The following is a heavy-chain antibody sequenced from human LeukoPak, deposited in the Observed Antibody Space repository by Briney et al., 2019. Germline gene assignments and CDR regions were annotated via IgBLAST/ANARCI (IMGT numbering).Heavy chain of an antibody. CDR2: ISSSSNYI. D-gene: IGHD3-22*01. J-gene: IGHJ4*02. Sequence: TGGSLRLSCAASGFTFSSYEMNWVRQAPGKGLEWVSCISSSSNYIYYADSVKGRFTISRDNAKNSLYLQMNSLRAEDTAVYYCATTGYYYDSSGYIDYWGQGTLVTVSS. CDR3: ATTGYYYDSSGYIDY. V-gene: IGHV3-21*01. CDR1: GFTFSSYE.